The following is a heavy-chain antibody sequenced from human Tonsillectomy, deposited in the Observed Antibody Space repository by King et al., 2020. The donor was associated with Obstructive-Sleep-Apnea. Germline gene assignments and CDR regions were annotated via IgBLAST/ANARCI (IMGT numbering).Heavy chain of an antibody. CDR2: ISGSGATT. V-gene: IGHV3-23*04. D-gene: IGHD5-18*01. J-gene: IGHJ4*02. CDR1: AFAFSGYA. Sequence: VQLVESGGGLVQPGGSLRLSCAASAFAFSGYAMSWVRQAPGKGLEWVSGISGSGATTYYADSVKGRFTISRDNSKDTLYLQMNSLRAEDTAVYYCAKGSRGYNNPVFDYWAQGTLVTVSS. CDR3: AKGSRGYNNPVFDY.